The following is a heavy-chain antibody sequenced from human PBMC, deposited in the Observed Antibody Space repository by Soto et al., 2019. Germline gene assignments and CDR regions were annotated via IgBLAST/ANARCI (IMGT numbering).Heavy chain of an antibody. CDR2: VYYSGST. V-gene: IGHV4-31*03. Sequence: QVQLQESGPGLVKPSQTLSLTCIVSGGSISSGNYYWSWIRQHPGKGLEWIGYVYYSGSTDYNPSLKSRVSMSVDTSKNQFSLKLTSVTAADTAVYYCATGSPRGGSYYYDSGNYYKRAAEMDYWGQGTLVTVSS. CDR1: GGSISSGNYY. CDR3: ATGSPRGGSYYYDSGNYYKRAAEMDY. D-gene: IGHD3-10*01. J-gene: IGHJ4*02.